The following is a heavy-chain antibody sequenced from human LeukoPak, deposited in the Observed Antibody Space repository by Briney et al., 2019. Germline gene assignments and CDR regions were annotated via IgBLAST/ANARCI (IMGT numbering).Heavy chain of an antibody. V-gene: IGHV3-30*09. D-gene: IGHD3-3*01. CDR1: GFIFSNYP. CDR2: VSYHAKNT. CDR3: GRTPHSAFGAFDI. J-gene: IGHJ3*02. Sequence: PGGSLRLSCAGSGFIFSNYPMHWVRQAPAKGLEWLAVVSYHAKNTYHAGSVKGRFAISRDNSKNTLYLQMNSLRAEDTAVYYCGRTPHSAFGAFDIWGQGTMVTVSS.